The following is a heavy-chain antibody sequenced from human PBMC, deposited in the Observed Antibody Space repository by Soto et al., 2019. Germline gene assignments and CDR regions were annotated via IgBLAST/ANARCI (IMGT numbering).Heavy chain of an antibody. J-gene: IGHJ4*02. CDR3: ARGRWRLGKLSHYYFDY. CDR2: INHSGST. Sequence: SETLSLTCAVYGGSFSGYYWSWIRQPPGKGLEWIGEINHSGSTNYNPSLKSRVTISVDTSKNQFSLKLSSVTAADTAVYYCARGRWRLGKLSHYYFDYWGQGTLVTVSS. V-gene: IGHV4-34*01. CDR1: GGSFSGYY. D-gene: IGHD3-16*02.